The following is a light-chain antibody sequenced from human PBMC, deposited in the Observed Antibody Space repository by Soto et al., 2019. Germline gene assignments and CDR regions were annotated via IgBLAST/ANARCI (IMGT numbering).Light chain of an antibody. Sequence: QSALTQPASVSGSPGQSITTSCTGTSSDVGCYNYFSWYQQYPGKAPKLMSYDVSNRPSGVSNRFSGSKSGNTASLTISGLQAEDEAYYFCSSSTTSSTQVFGFGPKV. CDR1: SSDVGCYNY. CDR2: DVS. V-gene: IGLV2-14*01. CDR3: SSSTTSSTQV. J-gene: IGLJ1*01.